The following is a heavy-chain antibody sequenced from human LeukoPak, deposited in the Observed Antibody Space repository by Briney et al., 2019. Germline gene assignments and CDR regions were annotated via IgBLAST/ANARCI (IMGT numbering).Heavy chain of an antibody. Sequence: GGSLRLSCAASGFTFSSYGMHWVRQAPGKGLEWVAVISNDGGNKYYADSVKGRFTISRDNSKNTLYLQMNSLRAEDTAVYYCAKDRGSGYLDYWGQGTLVTVSS. D-gene: IGHD6-19*01. CDR2: ISNDGGNK. V-gene: IGHV3-30*18. CDR1: GFTFSSYG. CDR3: AKDRGSGYLDY. J-gene: IGHJ4*02.